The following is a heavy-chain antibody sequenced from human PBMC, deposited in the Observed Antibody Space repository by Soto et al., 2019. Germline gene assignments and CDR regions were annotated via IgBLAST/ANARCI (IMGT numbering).Heavy chain of an antibody. CDR1: GFSFDDYA. J-gene: IGHJ6*02. V-gene: IGHV3-9*01. CDR3: AKDPSTSLSYYYGMDV. CDR2: ISWDSGTI. Sequence: PGGSLRLSCAAYGFSFDDYAMHWVRQVPGKGLEWVSGISWDSGTIGYADSVKGRFTISRDHAKNSLYLQMNSLKTEDTALYYCAKDPSTSLSYYYGMDVWGQVTTGTVSS. D-gene: IGHD2-2*01.